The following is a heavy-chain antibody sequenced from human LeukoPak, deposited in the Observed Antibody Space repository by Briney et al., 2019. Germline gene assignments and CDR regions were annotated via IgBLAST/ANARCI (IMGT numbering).Heavy chain of an antibody. CDR2: ISYDGSNK. Sequence: GGSLRLSCAASGFTFSSYAMHWVRQAPGKGLEWVAVISYDGSNKYYADSVKGRFTISRDSSKNTLYLQMNSLRAEDTAVYYCARVFRGYSYGYDAFDIWGQGTMVTVSS. CDR3: ARVFRGYSYGYDAFDI. V-gene: IGHV3-30-3*01. CDR1: GFTFSSYA. J-gene: IGHJ3*02. D-gene: IGHD5-18*01.